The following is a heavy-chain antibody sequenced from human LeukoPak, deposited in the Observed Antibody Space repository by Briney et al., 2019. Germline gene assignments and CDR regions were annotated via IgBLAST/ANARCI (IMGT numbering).Heavy chain of an antibody. Sequence: SETLSLTCAVHGGSFSGYYWSWIRQPPGKGLEWIGEINHSGSTNYNPSLKSRVTISVDTSKNQFSLKLSSVTAADTAVYYCARVANHKPFDYWGQGTLVTVSS. V-gene: IGHV4-34*01. CDR1: GGSFSGYY. CDR3: ARVANHKPFDY. D-gene: IGHD4/OR15-4a*01. J-gene: IGHJ4*02. CDR2: INHSGST.